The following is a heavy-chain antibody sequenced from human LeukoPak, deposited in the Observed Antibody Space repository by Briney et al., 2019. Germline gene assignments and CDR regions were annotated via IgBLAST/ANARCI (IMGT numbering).Heavy chain of an antibody. D-gene: IGHD6-19*01. CDR1: GGSISSSNW. CDR3: AKRERNQIAVAGTNFDC. CDR2: IYHSGST. V-gene: IGHV4-4*02. Sequence: SETLSLTCAVSGGSISSSNWWSWVRQPPGKGLEWMGEIYHSGSTNYNPSLKSRVTISVDKSKNQFSLKLSSVTAADTAVYYCAKRERNQIAVAGTNFDCWGQGTLVTVSS. J-gene: IGHJ4*02.